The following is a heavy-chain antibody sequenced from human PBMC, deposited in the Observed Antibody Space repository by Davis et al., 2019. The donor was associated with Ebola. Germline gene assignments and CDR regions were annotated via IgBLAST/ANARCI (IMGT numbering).Heavy chain of an antibody. J-gene: IGHJ1*01. CDR3: VRDSAAGTVTTFQH. CDR1: GFTFSSYW. Sequence: HTGGSLRLSCAASGFTFSSYWMHWVRHAPGKGLVWVSRINSDGSRTNSADSVKGRFTISRDNAKNTLYLEMNSLGAEDTAVYYCVRDSAAGTVTTFQHWGQGTLVTVSS. CDR2: INSDGSRT. D-gene: IGHD4-17*01. V-gene: IGHV3-74*01.